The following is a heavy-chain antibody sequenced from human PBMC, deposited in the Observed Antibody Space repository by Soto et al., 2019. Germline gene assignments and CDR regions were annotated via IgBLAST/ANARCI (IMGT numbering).Heavy chain of an antibody. Sequence: EVQLVESGGGLVQPGRSLRLSCAASGFTFDDYAMHWIRRAPGKGLEWVSGISWNGANTAYGDSVKGRFSISRDNAKKSLYLQMDNLRPEDTASYYCAKAPGLREGGFDIWGRGTMVTVSS. V-gene: IGHV3-9*01. D-gene: IGHD1-26*01. CDR3: AKAPGLREGGFDI. J-gene: IGHJ3*02. CDR1: GFTFDDYA. CDR2: ISWNGANT.